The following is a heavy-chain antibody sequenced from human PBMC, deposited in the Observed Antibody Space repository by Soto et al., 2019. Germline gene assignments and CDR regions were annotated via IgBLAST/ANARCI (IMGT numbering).Heavy chain of an antibody. V-gene: IGHV1-69*08. D-gene: IGHD2-2*01. CDR1: GGTFSSYT. J-gene: IGHJ5*02. Sequence: QVQLVQSGAEVKKPGSSVKVSCKASGGTFSSYTISWVRQAPGQGLEWMGRIIPILGIANYAQKFQVRVPITADKSPRSAYMELSSLSSEDTAVYYCARDGKGIVVVPAAGFDPWGQGTLVTVSS. CDR3: ARDGKGIVVVPAAGFDP. CDR2: IIPILGIA.